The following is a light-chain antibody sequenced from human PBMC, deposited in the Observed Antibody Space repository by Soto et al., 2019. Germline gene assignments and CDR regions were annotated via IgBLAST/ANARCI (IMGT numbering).Light chain of an antibody. CDR2: DVG. V-gene: IGLV2-11*01. CDR3: CSHAPSYTLV. J-gene: IGLJ1*01. CDR1: SSDVGGYNY. Sequence: QSVLTQPRSVSGSPGQSVTISCTGTSSDVGGYNYVSWYQQHPGKAPKLMIYDVGKRPSGVPDRFSGSKSDNTASLTISGLQAEEEADYSCCSHAPSYTLVLGPGTKV.